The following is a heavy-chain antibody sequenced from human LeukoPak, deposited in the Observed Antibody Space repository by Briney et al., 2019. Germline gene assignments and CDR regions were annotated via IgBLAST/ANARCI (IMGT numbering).Heavy chain of an antibody. J-gene: IGHJ4*02. D-gene: IGHD6-13*01. CDR3: ARDRAAAQPKTTFDY. CDR2: ISWNSGSI. CDR1: GFIFNNYA. Sequence: GGSLRLSCAGSGFIFNNYAMHWVRQPPGKGLEWVSGISWNSGSIDYADSVRGRFTISRDNAKNSLYLQMNSLRAEDTAVYYCARDRAAAQPKTTFDYWGQGTLVTVSS. V-gene: IGHV3-9*01.